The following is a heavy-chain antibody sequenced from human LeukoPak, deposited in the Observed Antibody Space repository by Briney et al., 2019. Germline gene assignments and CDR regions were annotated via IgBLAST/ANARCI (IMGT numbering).Heavy chain of an antibody. V-gene: IGHV3-30-3*01. J-gene: IGHJ3*02. CDR2: ISYDGSNK. Sequence: GGSLRLSCAASGFTFSSYAMHWVRQAPGKGLEWVAVISYDGSNKYYADSVKGRFTISRDNSKNTLYLQMNSLRAEDTAVYYCARDLDAFDIWGQGTMVTVSS. CDR3: ARDLDAFDI. CDR1: GFTFSSYA.